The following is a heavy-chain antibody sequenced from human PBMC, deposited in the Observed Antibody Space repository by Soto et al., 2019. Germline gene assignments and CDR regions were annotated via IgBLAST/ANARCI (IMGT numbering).Heavy chain of an antibody. V-gene: IGHV3-74*02. CDR3: ASDLSGRADV. J-gene: IGHJ6*02. Sequence: EVQLVESGGGLVRPGGSLRISCAASGFTFSSYWMHWVSQAPGKGLVWVSRMNEDGGTTDYADSVKGRFTISRDNAKNTLYLQMNSLRVEDTAVYYCASDLSGRADVCGQGTTVTVAS. CDR1: GFTFSSYW. CDR2: MNEDGGTT. D-gene: IGHD3-10*01.